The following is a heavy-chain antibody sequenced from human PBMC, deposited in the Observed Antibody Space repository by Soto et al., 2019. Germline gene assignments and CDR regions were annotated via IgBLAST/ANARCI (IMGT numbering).Heavy chain of an antibody. Sequence: QLQLQESGPGLVKPSETLSLTCTVSGGSISSSSYYWGWIRQPPGKGLEWIGSIYYSGSTYYNPSLKSRVTISVDTSKNQFSLKLSSVTAADTAVYYCASYSYYYGSGSFSDYWGQGTLVTVSS. CDR3: ASYSYYYGSGSFSDY. V-gene: IGHV4-39*01. J-gene: IGHJ4*02. D-gene: IGHD3-10*01. CDR1: GGSISSSSYY. CDR2: IYYSGST.